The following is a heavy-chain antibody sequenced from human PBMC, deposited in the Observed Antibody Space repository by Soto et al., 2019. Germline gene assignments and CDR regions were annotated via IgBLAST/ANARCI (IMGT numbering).Heavy chain of an antibody. Sequence: ASVKVSCKASGYTFTSYGISWVRQAPGQGLEWMGWISAYNGNTNYAQKLQGRVTMTTDTSTSTAYMELRSLRSDDTAVYYCARAGRGRDIVVVVAATPYYYYYMDVWGKGTTVNVSS. V-gene: IGHV1-18*01. CDR2: ISAYNGNT. CDR3: ARAGRGRDIVVVVAATPYYYYYMDV. J-gene: IGHJ6*03. D-gene: IGHD2-15*01. CDR1: GYTFTSYG.